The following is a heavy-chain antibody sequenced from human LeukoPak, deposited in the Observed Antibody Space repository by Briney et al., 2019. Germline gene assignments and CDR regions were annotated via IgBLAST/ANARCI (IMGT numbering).Heavy chain of an antibody. V-gene: IGHV3-30*18. D-gene: IGHD3-10*01. CDR2: ISYDGSNK. J-gene: IGHJ4*02. CDR1: GFTFSSYG. Sequence: GGSLRLSRAASGFTFSSYGMHWVRQAPGKGLEWVAVISYDGSNKYYADSVKGRFTISRDNSKNTLYLQMNSPRAEDTAVYYCAKSGYGSGSSLPYWGQGTLVTVSS. CDR3: AKSGYGSGSSLPY.